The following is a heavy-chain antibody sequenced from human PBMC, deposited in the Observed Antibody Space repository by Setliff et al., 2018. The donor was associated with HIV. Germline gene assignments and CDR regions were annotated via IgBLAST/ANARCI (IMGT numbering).Heavy chain of an antibody. J-gene: IGHJ3*02. V-gene: IGHV4-59*11. Sequence: SETLSLTCTVSGGSISSHYWSLIRQPPGKDLEWIGSIYHTGSTNYNPSLKSRVMISVDKFKNQFSLKLTSVTAADTAVYYCARLLSRGYYEGAFDIWGQGTMVTVSS. CDR2: IYHTGST. CDR3: ARLLSRGYYEGAFDI. CDR1: GGSISSHY. D-gene: IGHD3-22*01.